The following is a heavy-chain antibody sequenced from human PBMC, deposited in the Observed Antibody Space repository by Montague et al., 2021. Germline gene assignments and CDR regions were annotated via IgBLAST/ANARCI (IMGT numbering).Heavy chain of an antibody. J-gene: IGHJ4*02. CDR3: ASSSRGRCLQSYFDY. D-gene: IGHD5-24*01. CDR1: GGSISSSSYY. CDR2: IYYSGST. V-gene: IGHV4-39*01. Sequence: SETLSLTCTVSGGSISSSSYYWGWLRQPPGKGLDWIGSIYYSGSTYYYPTLKIPVTISVDTSKNQFSLKLGSVTAAATAVYYCASSSRGRCLQSYFDYWGQGTLVTVSS.